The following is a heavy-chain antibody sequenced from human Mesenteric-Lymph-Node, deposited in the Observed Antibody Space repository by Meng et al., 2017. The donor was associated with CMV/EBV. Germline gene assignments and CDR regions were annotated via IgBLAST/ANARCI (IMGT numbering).Heavy chain of an antibody. CDR2: IYYSGST. V-gene: IGHV4-31*02. CDR3: ARDNSGWGWYFDL. J-gene: IGHJ2*01. D-gene: IGHD6-19*01. Sequence: TVYGGSISIGGYYWTWIRQYPGKGLEWIGYIYYSGSTYYNPSLQSRLAISADTSKNQFSLKLNSVTAADTAVYYCARDNSGWGWYFDLWGRGSLVTVSS. CDR1: GGSISIGGYY.